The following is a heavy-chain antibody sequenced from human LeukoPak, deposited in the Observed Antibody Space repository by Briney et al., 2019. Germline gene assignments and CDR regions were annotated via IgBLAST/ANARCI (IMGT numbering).Heavy chain of an antibody. J-gene: IGHJ6*03. CDR3: AREGDGGYYYYYYMDV. V-gene: IGHV3-7*01. Sequence: PGGSLRLSCAASGFIFSNYWMSWVRQAPGKGLEWVANIKQDGSEKYYVDSVKGRFTISRDNAKNSVYLQMNSLRAEDTAVYYCAREGDGGYYYYYYMDVWGKGTTVTISS. CDR1: GFIFSNYW. D-gene: IGHD2-21*01. CDR2: IKQDGSEK.